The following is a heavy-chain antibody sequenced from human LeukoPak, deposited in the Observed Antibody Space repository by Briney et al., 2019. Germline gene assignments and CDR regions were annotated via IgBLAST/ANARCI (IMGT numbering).Heavy chain of an antibody. V-gene: IGHV4-59*01. CDR3: ARYGLIRGFEY. D-gene: IGHD3-16*01. Sequence: SETLSLTCTVSGGSICSYYWSWIRQPPGKELEWIGYIYYSGSTNYSPSLKSRVTISVDTSKNQFSLKLSSVTAADTAVYYCARYGLIRGFEYWGQGTLVTVSS. CDR2: IYYSGST. J-gene: IGHJ4*02. CDR1: GGSICSYY.